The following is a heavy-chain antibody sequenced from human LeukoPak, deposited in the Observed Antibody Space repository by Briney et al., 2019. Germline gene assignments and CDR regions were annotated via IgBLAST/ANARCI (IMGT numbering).Heavy chain of an antibody. V-gene: IGHV4-34*01. CDR1: GGSFSDFY. Sequence: PSETLSLTCAVYGGSFSDFYWSWIRQSPEKGLEWIGEINHIGTTNYNPSLKSRVTISVDTPKRQFSLRLTSVTAADTAVYYCARNYLYGSGSYFRAWGQGTLVPVSS. CDR2: INHIGTT. D-gene: IGHD3-10*01. CDR3: ARNYLYGSGSYFRA. J-gene: IGHJ5*02.